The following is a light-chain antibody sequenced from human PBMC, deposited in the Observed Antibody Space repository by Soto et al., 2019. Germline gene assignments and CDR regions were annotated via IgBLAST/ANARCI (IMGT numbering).Light chain of an antibody. Sequence: QSVLTQPPSVSAAPGQKVTISCSGSSSNIGNNYVSWYQQLPGTAPKLLIYDNTKRLSGIPDRFSGSKSGTSATLGITGLQTGDEADYYCGTWDSSLSAWVFGGGTKLTVL. J-gene: IGLJ3*02. CDR1: SSNIGNNY. CDR2: DNT. V-gene: IGLV1-51*01. CDR3: GTWDSSLSAWV.